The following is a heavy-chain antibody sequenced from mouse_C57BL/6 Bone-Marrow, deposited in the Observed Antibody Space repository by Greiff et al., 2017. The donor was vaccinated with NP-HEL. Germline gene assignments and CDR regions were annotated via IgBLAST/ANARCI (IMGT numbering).Heavy chain of an antibody. V-gene: IGHV1-69*01. CDR2: IDPSDSYT. J-gene: IGHJ2*01. D-gene: IGHD2-3*01. Sequence: VQLQQSGAELVMPGASVKLSCKASGYTFTSYWMHWVKQRPGQGLEWIGEIDPSDSYTNYNQKFKGKSTLTVDKSSSTAYMQLSSLTSEDSAVYYCARFYDGYYFDYWGQGTTLTVSS. CDR1: GYTFTSYW. CDR3: ARFYDGYYFDY.